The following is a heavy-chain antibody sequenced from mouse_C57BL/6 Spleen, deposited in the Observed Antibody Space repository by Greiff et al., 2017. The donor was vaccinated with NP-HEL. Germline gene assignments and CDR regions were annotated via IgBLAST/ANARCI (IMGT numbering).Heavy chain of an antibody. V-gene: IGHV1-59*01. D-gene: IGHD3-3*01. CDR1: GYTFTSYW. Sequence: QVQLQQPGAELVRPGTSVKLSCKASGYTFTSYWMHWVKQRPGQGLEWIGVIDPSDSYTNYNQKFKGKATLTVDTSSSTAYMQLSSLTSEDSAVYYCAREGAGGRYFDYWGQGTTLTVSS. CDR3: AREGAGGRYFDY. CDR2: IDPSDSYT. J-gene: IGHJ2*01.